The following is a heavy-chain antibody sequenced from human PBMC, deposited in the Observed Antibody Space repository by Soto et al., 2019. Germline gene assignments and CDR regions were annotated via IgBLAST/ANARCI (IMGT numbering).Heavy chain of an antibody. V-gene: IGHV3-7*01. CDR1: GFSLSSYL. J-gene: IGHJ6*02. Sequence: PGGSRRRSWAASGFSLSSYLMNWVGQAPGKGLEWVANIKQDGSEKYYVDSVKGRFFISRDNAKNSLYLQVNSLRAEDTAVYYCARDADASGWYHYGMDVWGQGTMVTVSS. CDR2: IKQDGSEK. D-gene: IGHD6-19*01. CDR3: ARDADASGWYHYGMDV.